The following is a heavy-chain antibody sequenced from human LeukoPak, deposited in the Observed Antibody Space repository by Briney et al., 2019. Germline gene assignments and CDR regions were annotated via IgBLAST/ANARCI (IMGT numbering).Heavy chain of an antibody. CDR2: IKHDGGEE. CDR3: ARIGRDYGDYFDY. V-gene: IGHV3-7*05. D-gene: IGHD4-17*01. J-gene: IGHJ4*02. Sequence: HPGGSLRLSCAASGFTFGSYWMTWLRQAPGKGPEWVANIKHDGGEEDYVDSVKGRFTISRDNARNSLYLQMSSLRAEDMAVYYCARIGRDYGDYFDYWGQGTLVTVSS. CDR1: GFTFGSYW.